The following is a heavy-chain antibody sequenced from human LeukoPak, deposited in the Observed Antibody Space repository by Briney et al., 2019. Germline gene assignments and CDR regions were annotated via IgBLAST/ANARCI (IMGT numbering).Heavy chain of an antibody. CDR3: ARDRLRFLEWLLYWDYFDY. CDR2: TYYRSKWYN. J-gene: IGHJ4*02. V-gene: IGHV6-1*01. CDR1: GDSVSSNSAA. D-gene: IGHD3-3*01. Sequence: SQTLSLTCAISGDSVSSNSAAWNWVRQSPSRGLEWLGRTYYRSKWYNDYAVSVKSRITINPDTSKNQFSLQLNSVTPEDTAVYYCARDRLRFLEWLLYWDYFDYWGQGTLVTVSS.